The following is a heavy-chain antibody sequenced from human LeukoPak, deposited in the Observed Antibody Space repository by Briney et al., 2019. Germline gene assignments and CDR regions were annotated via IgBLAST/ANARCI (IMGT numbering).Heavy chain of an antibody. V-gene: IGHV5-51*01. CDR3: ARRYYGSGSYYNWFDP. CDR1: GYSFTSYW. Sequence: GESLKISCKGSGYSFTSYWIGWVRQMPGKGLEWMGIIYPGDSDTRYSPSFQGQVTISADKSISTAYLQWSSLKASDSAMYYCARRYYGSGSYYNWFDPWGQGTLVTVSS. CDR2: IYPGDSDT. D-gene: IGHD3-10*01. J-gene: IGHJ5*02.